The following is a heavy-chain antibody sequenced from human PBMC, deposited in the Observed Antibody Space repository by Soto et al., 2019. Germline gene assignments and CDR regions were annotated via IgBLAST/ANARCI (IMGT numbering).Heavy chain of an antibody. Sequence: GGSLRLSCAASGFTFSSYSMNWVRQAPGKGLEWVSYISSSSSTIYYADSVKGRFTISRDNAKNSLYLQMNSLRDEDTAVYYCARDFKISHSYGDYYYYGMDVWGQGTTVTVSS. CDR1: GFTFSSYS. J-gene: IGHJ6*02. V-gene: IGHV3-48*02. CDR2: ISSSSSTI. D-gene: IGHD5-18*01. CDR3: ARDFKISHSYGDYYYYGMDV.